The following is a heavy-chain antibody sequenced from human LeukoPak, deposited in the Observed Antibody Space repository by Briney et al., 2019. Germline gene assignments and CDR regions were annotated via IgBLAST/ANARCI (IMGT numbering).Heavy chain of an antibody. D-gene: IGHD3-10*01. CDR2: INPNSGGT. J-gene: IGHJ5*02. Sequence: GASVKVSCKASGYTFTGYYMHWVRQAPGQGLEWMGRINPNSGGTNYAQKFQGRVTVTRDTSISTAYMELSRLRSDDTAVYYCAAHIVGLYYYGSGSANWFDPWGQGALVTVSS. CDR3: AAHIVGLYYYGSGSANWFDP. V-gene: IGHV1-2*06. CDR1: GYTFTGYY.